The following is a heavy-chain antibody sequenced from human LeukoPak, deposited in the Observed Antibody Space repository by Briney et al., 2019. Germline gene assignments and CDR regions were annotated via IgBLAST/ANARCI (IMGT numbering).Heavy chain of an antibody. Sequence: PGGSLRLSCAASGFTFSSYSMNWVRQAPGKGLEWVSGISGSGGSTYYADSVKGRFTISRDNSKNTLYLQMNSLRAEDTAVYYCAKDRGVVRGDYWGQGTLVTVSS. V-gene: IGHV3-23*01. D-gene: IGHD2-21*01. CDR1: GFTFSSYS. CDR2: ISGSGGST. CDR3: AKDRGVVRGDY. J-gene: IGHJ4*02.